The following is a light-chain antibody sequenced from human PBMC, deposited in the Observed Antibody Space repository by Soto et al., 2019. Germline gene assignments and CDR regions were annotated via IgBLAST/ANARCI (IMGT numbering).Light chain of an antibody. Sequence: QSVLTPPPSVSGAPGQRVTISCTGSSSNIGAGYYVHWYQQLPGTAPKLLIYGNSNRLSGVPDRFSGSKSGTSASLAITGLQADDDAAYDCQAYDSSLSGYVVFGGGTKLTVL. J-gene: IGLJ2*01. CDR1: SSNIGAGYY. CDR2: GNS. CDR3: QAYDSSLSGYVV. V-gene: IGLV1-40*01.